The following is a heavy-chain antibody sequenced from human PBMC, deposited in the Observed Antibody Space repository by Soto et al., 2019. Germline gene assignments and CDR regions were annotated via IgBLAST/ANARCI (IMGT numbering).Heavy chain of an antibody. CDR2: ISAYNGNT. D-gene: IGHD2-15*01. J-gene: IGHJ4*02. V-gene: IGHV1-18*01. CDR3: ARLLGYCSGGSCSRDFDY. CDR1: GYTFTSYG. Sequence: ASVKVSCKASGYTFTSYGISWVRQAPGQGLEWMGWISAYNGNTNYAQKLQGRVTMTTDTSTSTAYTELRSLRSDDTAVYYCARLLGYCSGGSCSRDFDYWGQGTLVTVSS.